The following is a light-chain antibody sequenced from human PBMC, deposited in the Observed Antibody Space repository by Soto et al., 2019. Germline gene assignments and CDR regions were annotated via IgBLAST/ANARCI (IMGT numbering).Light chain of an antibody. J-gene: IGKJ5*01. CDR2: AAS. V-gene: IGKV4-1*01. CDR3: QQLHDYPIT. Sequence: IVMPQSPDSLAVSLGERATIHCKSSQSVLYSSNNKTYLAWYQQKPGKAPKLLIYAASSLQSGVPSRFRGSGSGTDFTLTISSLQPEDFATYYCQQLHDYPITFGQGTRLEIK. CDR1: QSVLYSSNNKTY.